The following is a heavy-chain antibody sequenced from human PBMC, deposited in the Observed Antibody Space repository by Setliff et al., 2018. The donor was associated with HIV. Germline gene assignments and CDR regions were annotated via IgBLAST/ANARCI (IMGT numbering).Heavy chain of an antibody. CDR3: ATDPGYSSTWYSESFQH. D-gene: IGHD6-13*01. CDR2: ISAYNGNT. V-gene: IGHV1-18*01. CDR1: GYTFTSYG. J-gene: IGHJ1*01. Sequence: ASVKVSCKASGYTFTSYGISWVRQAPGQGLEWMGWISAYNGNTNYAQKLQGRVTMTTDTSASTAYMELSSLRSEDTAVYYCATDPGYSSTWYSESFQHWGQGTVVTVSS.